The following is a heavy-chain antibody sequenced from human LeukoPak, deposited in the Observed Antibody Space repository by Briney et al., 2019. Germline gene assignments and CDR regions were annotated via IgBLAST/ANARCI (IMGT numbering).Heavy chain of an antibody. CDR1: GFTFSSYG. CDR3: RKEGAGGGGYSFDF. V-gene: IGHV3-30*18. D-gene: IGHD5-12*01. Sequence: SLSLSHAACGFTFSSYGMHWVRQAPGKGLEGVAVVSSEGNVKYYADSVKGRFTISRDNAKNTLYVQMSRLRAEDTAVYYCRKEGAGGGGYSFDFWGQGTLVTVSS. CDR2: VSSEGNVK. J-gene: IGHJ4*02.